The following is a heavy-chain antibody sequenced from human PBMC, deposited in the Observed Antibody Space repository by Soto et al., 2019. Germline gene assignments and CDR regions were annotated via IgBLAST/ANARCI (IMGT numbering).Heavy chain of an antibody. CDR2: IGSSGEYI. J-gene: IGHJ6*02. CDR1: GFIFSYFI. CDR3: AREKKHQSLGGRFGMDV. D-gene: IGHD2-2*01. Sequence: PGGSLRLSCAVSGFIFSYFIMNWVRQAPGKGLEWVASIGSSGEYIFYADSVKGRFTISRDNAKKSLDLQINSLRAEDTAVYYCAREKKHQSLGGRFGMDVWGQGTTVTVSS. V-gene: IGHV3-21*01.